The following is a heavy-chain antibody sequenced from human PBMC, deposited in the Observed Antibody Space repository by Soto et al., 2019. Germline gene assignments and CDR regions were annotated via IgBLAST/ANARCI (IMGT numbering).Heavy chain of an antibody. CDR3: ARSRREYSSSATDYYYYYYMDV. V-gene: IGHV4-31*03. D-gene: IGHD6-6*01. J-gene: IGHJ6*03. CDR1: GGSISSGGYY. Sequence: QVQLQESGPGLVKPSQTLSLTCTVSGGSISSGGYYWSWIRQHPGKGLEWIGYIYYSGSTYYNPSLKSRVTISVGTSKNQFSLKLSSVTAADTAVYYCARSRREYSSSATDYYYYYYMDVWGKGTTVTVSS. CDR2: IYYSGST.